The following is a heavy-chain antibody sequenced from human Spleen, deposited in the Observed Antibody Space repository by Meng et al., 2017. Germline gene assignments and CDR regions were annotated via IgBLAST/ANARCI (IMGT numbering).Heavy chain of an antibody. D-gene: IGHD2-21*01. CDR1: GYSLSRGHW. J-gene: IGHJ4*02. V-gene: IGHV4-4*02. CDR2: IEHSERP. CDR3: ARNGAYCLEY. Sequence: QVHLQESAPGLVMASGTLSLTCAVSGYSLSRGHWWSWVRQSPGKGLQWIGEIEHSERPNYNPSLKSRVTISVDTSKNQISLELTSVTAADTAVYYCARNGAYCLEYWGQGSLVTVSS.